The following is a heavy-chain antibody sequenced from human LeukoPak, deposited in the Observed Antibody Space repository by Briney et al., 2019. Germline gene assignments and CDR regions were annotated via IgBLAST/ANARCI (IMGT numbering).Heavy chain of an antibody. CDR2: INPNSGGT. CDR3: ARERDYYDSSGYSY. J-gene: IGHJ4*02. CDR1: GYTFTGYY. Sequence: ASVKVSCKASGYTFTGYYMHWVRQAPGQGLEWMGRINPNSGGTNYAQKVQGRVTMTRDTSISTAYMELSRLRSDDTAVYYCARERDYYDSSGYSYWGQGTLVTVSS. V-gene: IGHV1-2*06. D-gene: IGHD3-22*01.